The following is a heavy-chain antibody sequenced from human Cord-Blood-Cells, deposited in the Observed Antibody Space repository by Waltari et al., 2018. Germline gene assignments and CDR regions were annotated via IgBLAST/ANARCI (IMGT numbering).Heavy chain of an antibody. V-gene: IGHV3-33*01. J-gene: IGHJ4*02. CDR1: GFTFSSYG. CDR3: AREIGWGYFDY. CDR2: IWYDGSNK. D-gene: IGHD7-27*01. Sequence: QVQLVESGGGVVQPGRSLRLSCAASGFTFSSYGMPWVRQAPGKGLEWVAVIWYDGSNKYYADSVKGRFTISRDNSKNTLYLQMNSLRAEDTAVYYCAREIGWGYFDYWGQGTLVTVSS.